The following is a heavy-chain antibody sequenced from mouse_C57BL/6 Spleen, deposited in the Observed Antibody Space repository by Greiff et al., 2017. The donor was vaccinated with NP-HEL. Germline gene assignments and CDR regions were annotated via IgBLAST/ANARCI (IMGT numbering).Heavy chain of an antibody. CDR1: GYTFTSYW. V-gene: IGHV1-59*01. Sequence: QVQLQQPGAELVRPGTSVKLSCKASGYTFTSYWMHWVKQRPGQGLEWIGVIDPSDSYTNYNQKFTGKATLTVDTSASTAYMQLSSLTSEDSAVYYCARGNYGSSDWYFDVWGTGTTVTVSS. CDR3: ARGNYGSSDWYFDV. J-gene: IGHJ1*03. D-gene: IGHD1-1*01. CDR2: IDPSDSYT.